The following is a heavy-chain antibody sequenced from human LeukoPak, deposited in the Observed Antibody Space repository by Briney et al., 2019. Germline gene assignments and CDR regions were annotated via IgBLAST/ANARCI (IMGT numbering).Heavy chain of an antibody. CDR3: ARGSIAAAFRFDY. V-gene: IGHV3-53*01. J-gene: IGHJ4*02. CDR2: IYSGGNT. CDR1: GFTVSSNY. D-gene: IGHD6-13*01. Sequence: GGSLRLSCAASGFTVSSNYMNWVRQAPGKGLEWVSVIYSGGNTYYADSVKGRFTFSRDSSKNTLYLQMNSLRVEDTAVYYCARGSIAAAFRFDYWGQGTLVTVSS.